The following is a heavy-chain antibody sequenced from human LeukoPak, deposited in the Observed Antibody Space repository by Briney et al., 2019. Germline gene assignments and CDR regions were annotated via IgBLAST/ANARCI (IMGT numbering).Heavy chain of an antibody. Sequence: SETLSLTCTVSGGSISSYYWSWIRQPPGRGLEWIGYIYYSASTNYNPSLKSRVTISVDTSKNQFSLKLSSVTAADTAVYYCAMTPYGSGKQWGQGTLVTVSS. V-gene: IGHV4-59*01. CDR1: GGSISSYY. D-gene: IGHD3-10*01. CDR2: IYYSAST. CDR3: AMTPYGSGKQ. J-gene: IGHJ4*02.